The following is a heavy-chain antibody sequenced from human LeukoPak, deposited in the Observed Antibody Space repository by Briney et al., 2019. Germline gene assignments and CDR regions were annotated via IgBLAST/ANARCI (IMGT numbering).Heavy chain of an antibody. CDR1: GGSISSYY. CDR3: ASSLLRSRSYDY. V-gene: IGHV4-4*07. D-gene: IGHD2-15*01. CDR2: IYTSGST. J-gene: IGHJ4*02. Sequence: SETLSLTCTVSGGSISSYYWSWIRQPAGKGLEWIGRIYTSGSTNYNPSLKSRVTMTVDTSKNQFSLKLSSVTAADTAVYYCASSLLRSRSYDYWDQGTLVTVSS.